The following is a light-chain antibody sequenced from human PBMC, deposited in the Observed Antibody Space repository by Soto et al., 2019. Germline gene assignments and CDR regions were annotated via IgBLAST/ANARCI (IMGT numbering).Light chain of an antibody. Sequence: QSALTQPASVSGSPGQSITISCTGTSSDVGAYNYISWYQQYPGTAPKIMIYEVSGRPSGVSHRFSGSKSGNTASLTISGLQPEDEADYYCSSFTSRSTFNYVFGTGTKLTVL. CDR3: SSFTSRSTFNYV. CDR1: SSDVGAYNY. V-gene: IGLV2-14*01. CDR2: EVS. J-gene: IGLJ1*01.